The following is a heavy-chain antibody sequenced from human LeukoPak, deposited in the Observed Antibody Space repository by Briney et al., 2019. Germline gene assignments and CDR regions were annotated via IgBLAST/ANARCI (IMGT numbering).Heavy chain of an antibody. V-gene: IGHV1-2*02. CDR2: INPNNGGT. CDR1: GYTFTGYY. Sequence: ASVKVSRKASGYTFTGYYMHWVRQAPAQGLEWMGWINPNNGGTNYAQKFQGRVTMTRDTSISTAYMELSRLRSDDTAVYYCARGRSTTGTFFIYWGQGTLVTVSS. J-gene: IGHJ4*02. D-gene: IGHD1-1*01. CDR3: ARGRSTTGTFFIY.